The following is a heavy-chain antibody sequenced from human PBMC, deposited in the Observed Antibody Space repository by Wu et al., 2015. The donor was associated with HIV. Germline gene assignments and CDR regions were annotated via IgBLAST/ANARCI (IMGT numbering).Heavy chain of an antibody. Sequence: QVQLVQSGAEVKKPGASVKVSCKASGYTFTSYGISWVRQAPGQGLEWMGWISAYNGNTNYAQKLQGRVTMTTDTSTSTAYMELRSLRSDDTAVYYCARDLLTYYDFWSGSGAFDYWGQGTLVTVSS. CDR2: ISAYNGNT. V-gene: IGHV1-18*01. D-gene: IGHD3-3*01. CDR3: ARDLLTYYDFWSGSGAFDY. J-gene: IGHJ4*02. CDR1: GYTFTSYG.